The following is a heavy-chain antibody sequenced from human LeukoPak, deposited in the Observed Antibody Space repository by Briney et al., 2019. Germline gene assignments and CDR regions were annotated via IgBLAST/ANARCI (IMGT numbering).Heavy chain of an antibody. J-gene: IGHJ6*03. CDR1: GGTFSSYS. V-gene: IGHV1-69*05. CDR3: ASEGNYDSSGYSRYNYYYMDV. Sequence: SVKVSCKGSGGTFSSYSISWVRQAPGQGLEWMGGIIPAFGTAHYAQKFQGRVTFTTDESTATAYMELRSLRSEDTAVYYCASEGNYDSSGYSRYNYYYMDVWGKGTAVTVSS. CDR2: IIPAFGTA. D-gene: IGHD3-22*01.